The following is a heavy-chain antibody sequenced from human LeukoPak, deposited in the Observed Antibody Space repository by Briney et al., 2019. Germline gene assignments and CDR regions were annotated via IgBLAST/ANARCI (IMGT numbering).Heavy chain of an antibody. Sequence: WASVKVSCKASGGTFSSYAISWVRQAPGQGLEWMGRIIPIFGTANYAQKFQGRVTITTDESTSTAYMELSSLRSEDTAVYYCASMLNGPYGDYTPVDYWGQGTLVTVSS. J-gene: IGHJ4*02. V-gene: IGHV1-69*05. CDR2: IIPIFGTA. D-gene: IGHD4-17*01. CDR3: ASMLNGPYGDYTPVDY. CDR1: GGTFSSYA.